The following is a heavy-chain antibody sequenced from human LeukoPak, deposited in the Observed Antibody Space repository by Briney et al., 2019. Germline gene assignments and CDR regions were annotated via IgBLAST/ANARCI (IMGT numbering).Heavy chain of an antibody. Sequence: GGSLRLSCAASGFTFSDYYMGWIRQAPGKGLEWVSYISSSSSTIYYADSVKGRFTISRDNAKNSLYLQMNSLRAEDTAVYYCARDGGAFTVVAAKSGDAFDIWGQGTMVTVSS. V-gene: IGHV3-11*04. J-gene: IGHJ3*02. CDR2: ISSSSSTI. D-gene: IGHD2-15*01. CDR3: ARDGGAFTVVAAKSGDAFDI. CDR1: GFTFSDYY.